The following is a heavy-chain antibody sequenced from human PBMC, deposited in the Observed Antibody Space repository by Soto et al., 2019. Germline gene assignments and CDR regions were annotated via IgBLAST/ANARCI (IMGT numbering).Heavy chain of an antibody. J-gene: IGHJ3*01. CDR3: ARQNSFDV. Sequence: SETLSLTCSISGGTFTTYYWNWVRQPPGKGLEWIGFLDNSGGISYNPSLESRVSISVDSSKTLFYLRLTSLTAADTAVYYCARQNSFDVWGRGAMVTVSS. CDR2: LDNSGGI. V-gene: IGHV4-59*01. D-gene: IGHD2-21*01. CDR1: GGTFTTYY.